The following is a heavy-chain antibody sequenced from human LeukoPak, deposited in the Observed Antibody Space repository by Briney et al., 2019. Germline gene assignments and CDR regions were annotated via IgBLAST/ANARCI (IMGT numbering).Heavy chain of an antibody. J-gene: IGHJ4*02. V-gene: IGHV3-53*05. CDR3: ARVKTDTSGWYHYDY. D-gene: IGHD6-19*01. CDR1: GFSVSKDY. Sequence: PGGSLRLSCAASGFSVSKDYMSWVRQAAGKGLEWASIISGGGDTYYADSVTGRFTISRDNTENTLYLQMNSLRVEDTAVYYCARVKTDTSGWYHYDYWGQGTLVTVSS. CDR2: ISGGGDT.